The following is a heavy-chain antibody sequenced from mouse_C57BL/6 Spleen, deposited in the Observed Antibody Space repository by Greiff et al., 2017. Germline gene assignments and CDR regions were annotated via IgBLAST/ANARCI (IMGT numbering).Heavy chain of an antibody. CDR3: ARDRGFGWYFDV. Sequence: EVKLMESGGGLVKPGGSLKLSCAASGFTFSSYAMSWVRQTPEKRLEWVATISDGGSYTYYPDNVKGRFTISRDHAKNNLYLQMSHLKSEDTAMYYCARDRGFGWYFDVWGTGTTVTVSS. D-gene: IGHD3-1*01. J-gene: IGHJ1*03. V-gene: IGHV5-4*01. CDR1: GFTFSSYA. CDR2: ISDGGSYT.